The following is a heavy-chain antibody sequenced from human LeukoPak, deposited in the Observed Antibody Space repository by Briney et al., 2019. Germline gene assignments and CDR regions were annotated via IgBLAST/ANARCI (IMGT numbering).Heavy chain of an antibody. CDR2: LHADGNEK. D-gene: IGHD5-12*01. V-gene: IGHV3-7*01. CDR3: ARGGYSFDY. Sequence: PGGSLRLSCAASGFSLSGYWMSWVRQAPGKGLEWVARLHADGNEKNCVDSVKGRFTMSRDNGKNSLYMQMNSRRVEDTAVYYCARGGYSFDYLGQGTLVTVSS. J-gene: IGHJ4*02. CDR1: GFSLSGYW.